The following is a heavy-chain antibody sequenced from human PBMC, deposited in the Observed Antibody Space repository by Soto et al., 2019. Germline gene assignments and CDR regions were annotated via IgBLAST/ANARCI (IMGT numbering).Heavy chain of an antibody. CDR2: IIDSGGNT. D-gene: IGHD3-22*01. J-gene: IGHJ4*02. V-gene: IGHV3-23*01. Sequence: GGSLRLSCAASGFTFSNYAMSWVRQAPGKGLEWVSAIIDSGGNTYYEDSVKGRFTISRDNSKNTLYLQMNSLRAEDTAVYYCAXGAGYDSSGYYYALFDSWGQGALVTVSS. CDR1: GFTFSNYA. CDR3: AXGAGYDSSGYYYALFDS.